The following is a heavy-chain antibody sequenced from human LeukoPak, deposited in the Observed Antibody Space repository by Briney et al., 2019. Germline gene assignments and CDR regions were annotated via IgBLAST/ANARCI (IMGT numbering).Heavy chain of an antibody. Sequence: ASVKVSCKASGYTFTRYYMHWVRQAPGQGLEWMGIINPSGGSTSYAQKFQGRVTMTRDTSASTVYMELSSLRSEDTAVYYCARDWEYCGGDCYTFDAFDIWGQGTMVTVSS. J-gene: IGHJ3*02. CDR1: GYTFTRYY. CDR2: INPSGGST. D-gene: IGHD2-21*02. CDR3: ARDWEYCGGDCYTFDAFDI. V-gene: IGHV1-46*01.